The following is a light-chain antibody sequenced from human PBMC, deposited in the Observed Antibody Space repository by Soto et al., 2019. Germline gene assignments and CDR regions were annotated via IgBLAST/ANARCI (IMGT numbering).Light chain of an antibody. J-gene: IGKJ1*01. CDR2: DAS. Sequence: DIQMTQSPSTLSGSVGDRVTITCRASQTISSWLAWYQQKPGKAPKLLIYDASSLESGVPSRFSGSGSGTEFTLTISSLQPDDFATYYCQQYHSSWTFGQGTKVEIK. CDR3: QQYHSSWT. CDR1: QTISSW. V-gene: IGKV1-5*01.